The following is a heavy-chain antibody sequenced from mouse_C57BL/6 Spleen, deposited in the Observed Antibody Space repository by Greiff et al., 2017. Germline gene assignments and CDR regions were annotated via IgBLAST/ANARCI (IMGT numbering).Heavy chain of an antibody. V-gene: IGHV1-69*01. CDR3: ARGSTMIGRGYYYAMDY. D-gene: IGHD2-4*01. CDR1: GYTFTSYW. Sequence: VQLQQPGAELVMPGASVKLSCKASGYTFTSYWMHWVKQRPGQGLEWIGEIDPSDSYTNYNQKFKGKSTLTVDKSSSTAYMQLSSLTSEDSAVYYCARGSTMIGRGYYYAMDYWGQGTSVTVAS. J-gene: IGHJ4*01. CDR2: IDPSDSYT.